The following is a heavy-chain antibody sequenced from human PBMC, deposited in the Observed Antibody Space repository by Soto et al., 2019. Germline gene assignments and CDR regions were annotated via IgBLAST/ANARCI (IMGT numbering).Heavy chain of an antibody. CDR3: AREDPLFFAFDY. J-gene: IGHJ4*02. V-gene: IGHV1-69*05. Sequence: QVQLVQSGAEVKKPGSSVKVSCKASGGTFSSYAISWVRQAPGQGLEWMGGIIPIFGTANYAQKFQGRVTMTTDTSTSTAYMELRSLRSDDTAVYYCAREDPLFFAFDYWGQGTLVTVSS. D-gene: IGHD3-3*01. CDR1: GGTFSSYA. CDR2: IIPIFGTA.